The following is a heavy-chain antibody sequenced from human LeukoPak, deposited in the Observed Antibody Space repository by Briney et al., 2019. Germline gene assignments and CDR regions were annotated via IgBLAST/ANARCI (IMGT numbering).Heavy chain of an antibody. CDR3: AKVGGSYFLIDAFDI. J-gene: IGHJ3*02. V-gene: IGHV3-23*01. CDR2: ISGSGGST. CDR1: GFTFSSYG. Sequence: GGSLRLSCAASGFTFSSYGMSWVRQAPGKGLEWVSAISGSGGSTYYADSVKGRFTISRDNSKNTLYLQMNSLRAEDTAVYYCAKVGGSYFLIDAFDIWGQGTMVTVSS. D-gene: IGHD1-26*01.